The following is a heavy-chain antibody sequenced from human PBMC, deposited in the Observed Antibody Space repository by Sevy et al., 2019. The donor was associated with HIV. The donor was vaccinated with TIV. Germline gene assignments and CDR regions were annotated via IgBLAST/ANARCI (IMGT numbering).Heavy chain of an antibody. D-gene: IGHD3-10*01. CDR1: GGSISSYY. J-gene: IGHJ4*02. Sequence: SETLSLTCTVSGGSISSYYWSWIRQPAGKGLEWIGRIYTSGSTNYNPSLKSQVTMSVDTSKNQCSLKLSSVTAADTAVYYWARDGSGSYYNDYWGQGTLVTVSS. CDR2: IYTSGST. CDR3: ARDGSGSYYNDY. V-gene: IGHV4-4*07.